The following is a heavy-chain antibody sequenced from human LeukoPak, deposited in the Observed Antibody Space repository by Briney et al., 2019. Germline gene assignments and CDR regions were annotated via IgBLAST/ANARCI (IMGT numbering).Heavy chain of an antibody. CDR1: GGPISRHY. CDR2: IYSSGST. D-gene: IGHD5-18*01. V-gene: IGHV4-4*07. Sequence: SETLSLTCTVSGGPISRHYWSWIRQPAGKGLEWIGRIYSSGSTFYNTSLKSRVTMSVDTSKNQFSLKLGSVTAADTAVYYCTRDRYSQGPPYYFDSWGQGTLVNVSS. J-gene: IGHJ4*02. CDR3: TRDRYSQGPPYYFDS.